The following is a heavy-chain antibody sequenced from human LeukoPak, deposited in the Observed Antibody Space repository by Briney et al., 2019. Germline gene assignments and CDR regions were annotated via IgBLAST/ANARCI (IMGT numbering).Heavy chain of an antibody. Sequence: PGGSLRLSCAASGSTFSSYTMNWVRQAPGKGLEWVSSISSSSTYINYADSVKGRFTVSRDNAKNSLYLQMNSLRAEDTAVYYCAVGYGFEDIVVVPAAMGFDYWGQGTLVTVSS. CDR3: AVGYGFEDIVVVPAAMGFDY. V-gene: IGHV3-21*01. D-gene: IGHD2-2*01. CDR2: ISSSSTYI. CDR1: GSTFSSYT. J-gene: IGHJ4*02.